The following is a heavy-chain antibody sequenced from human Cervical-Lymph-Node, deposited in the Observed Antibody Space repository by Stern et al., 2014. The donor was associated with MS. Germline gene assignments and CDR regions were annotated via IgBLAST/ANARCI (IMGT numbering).Heavy chain of an antibody. D-gene: IGHD6-13*01. CDR2: IWYDGSNP. V-gene: IGHV3-33*01. CDR3: ASAYSISHYYFDY. J-gene: IGHJ4*02. CDR1: GFSFSRYA. Sequence: VQLVESGGGVVQPGRSLRLSCAASGFSFSRYAMHWVRQAPGKGLEWVALIWYDGSNPNYADSLTGRFTISRDNFQNTLYLQMSSRRAEDTAVYYCASAYSISHYYFDYWGQGTLVTGSS.